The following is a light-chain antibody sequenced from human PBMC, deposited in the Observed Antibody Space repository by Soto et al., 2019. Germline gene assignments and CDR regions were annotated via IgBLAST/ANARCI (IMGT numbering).Light chain of an antibody. CDR2: WAS. V-gene: IGKV4-1*01. CDR1: QSILYSSSNRNY. Sequence: DIVMTQTPDSLALSLGERATINCKSSQSILYSSSNRNYLAWFQQKPGQPPKLLIYWASTRESGVPDRFSGSGSGTDFTLTISSVQPEDFATYFCQHSFSTLFGPGTKVDFK. CDR3: QHSFSTL. J-gene: IGKJ3*01.